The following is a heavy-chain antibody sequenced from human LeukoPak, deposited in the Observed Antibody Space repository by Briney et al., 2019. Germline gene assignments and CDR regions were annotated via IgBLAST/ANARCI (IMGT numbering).Heavy chain of an antibody. CDR2: ISSSSSTI. V-gene: IGHV3-48*04. Sequence: GGPLRLSCAASGFTFSSYSMNWVRQAPGKGLEWVSYISSSSSTIYYADSVKGRFTISRDNAKNSLYLQMNSLRAEDTAVYYCAREGDYDSSGPFYWGQGTLVTVSS. CDR1: GFTFSSYS. D-gene: IGHD3-22*01. J-gene: IGHJ4*02. CDR3: AREGDYDSSGPFY.